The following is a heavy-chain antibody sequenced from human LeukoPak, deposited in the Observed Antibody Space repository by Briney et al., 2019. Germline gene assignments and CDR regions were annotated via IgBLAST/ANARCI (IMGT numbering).Heavy chain of an antibody. CDR2: INPSGGAT. CDR1: GYSFSTYY. Sequence: ASVRVSCKASGYSFSTYYMHWVRQAPGQGPEWMGIINPSGGATRYAQKFQGRITMTRDMSTSTVYMDLSRLRSDDTALYYCARDRDRSGSDLFDYWGQGTLVTVSS. CDR3: ARDRDRSGSDLFDY. J-gene: IGHJ4*02. V-gene: IGHV1-46*01. D-gene: IGHD3-22*01.